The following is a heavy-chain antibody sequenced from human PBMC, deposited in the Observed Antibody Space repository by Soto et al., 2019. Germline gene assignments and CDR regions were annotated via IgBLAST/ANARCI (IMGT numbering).Heavy chain of an antibody. Sequence: ASVKVSCKASGYTFTGYYMHWVRQAPGQGLEWMGWINPNSGGTNYAQKFQGRVTMTRDTSTSTVYMELSSLRSEDTAVYYCARVEDCSGGSCYSADYWGQGTLVTVSS. CDR3: ARVEDCSGGSCYSADY. CDR2: INPNSGGT. CDR1: GYTFTGYY. J-gene: IGHJ4*02. D-gene: IGHD2-15*01. V-gene: IGHV1-2*02.